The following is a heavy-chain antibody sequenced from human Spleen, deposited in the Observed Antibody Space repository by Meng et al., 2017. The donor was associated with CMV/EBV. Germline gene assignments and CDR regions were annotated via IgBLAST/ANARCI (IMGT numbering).Heavy chain of an antibody. Sequence: FTNSGISSVRQAPGQGLEWMGWISPSNGYTNYARNLRGRVTMTTDTPTSTAYMELRSLRSDDTAVYYCARDIEYCSGTGCYEDCFDPWGQGTLVTVSS. J-gene: IGHJ5*02. CDR3: ARDIEYCSGTGCYEDCFDP. D-gene: IGHD2-2*01. V-gene: IGHV1-18*04. CDR2: ISPSNGYT. CDR1: FTNSG.